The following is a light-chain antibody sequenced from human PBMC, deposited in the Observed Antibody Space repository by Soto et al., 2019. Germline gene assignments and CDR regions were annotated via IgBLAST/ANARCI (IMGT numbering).Light chain of an antibody. CDR3: SSYTSSSTYVV. Sequence: QSALTQPASVSGSPGQSITISCTGTSSDDGGYKYVSWYQQHPGKAPKLMIYEVSNRPSGVSNRFSGSKSGNTASLTISGLQAEDEADYYCSSYTSSSTYVVFGGGTKLTVL. J-gene: IGLJ2*01. V-gene: IGLV2-14*01. CDR1: SSDDGGYKY. CDR2: EVS.